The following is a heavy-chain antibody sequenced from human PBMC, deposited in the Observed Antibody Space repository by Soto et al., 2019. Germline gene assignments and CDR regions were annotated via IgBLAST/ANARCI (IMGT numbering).Heavy chain of an antibody. CDR2: IYPGDSDT. D-gene: IGHD1-20*01. J-gene: IGHJ6*02. Sequence: GESLKISCKGSGYSFTSYWIGWVRQMPGKGLEWMGIIYPGDSDTRYSPSFQGQVTISADKSISTAYLQWSSLKASDTAMYYCARHGFGYNWNPRGYYYGMDVWGQGTTVTVSS. V-gene: IGHV5-51*01. CDR3: ARHGFGYNWNPRGYYYGMDV. CDR1: GYSFTSYW.